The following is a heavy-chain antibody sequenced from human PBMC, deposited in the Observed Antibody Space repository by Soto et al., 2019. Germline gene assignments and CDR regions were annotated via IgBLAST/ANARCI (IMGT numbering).Heavy chain of an antibody. Sequence: PGGSLRLSCAASGLTFSSYAMSWVRQATGKGLEWVSAISGSGGSTYYADSVKGRFTISRDNSKNTLYLQMNSLRAEDTAVYYCAKDPNHYYGSGTDYWGQGTLVTVSS. V-gene: IGHV3-23*01. CDR2: ISGSGGST. CDR3: AKDPNHYYGSGTDY. D-gene: IGHD3-10*01. J-gene: IGHJ4*02. CDR1: GLTFSSYA.